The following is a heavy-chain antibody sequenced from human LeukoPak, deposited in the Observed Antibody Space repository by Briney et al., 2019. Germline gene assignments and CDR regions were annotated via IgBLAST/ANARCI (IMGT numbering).Heavy chain of an antibody. D-gene: IGHD2-15*01. Sequence: GASVKVSFKASGGTLSSYAISWVRPAPGQGLEWVGGIIPIFGTANYAQKFQGRVTITTDESTSTAYMELSSLRSEDTAVYYCARAPCSGGSCYFDYYYYMDVWGKGTTVTVSS. J-gene: IGHJ6*03. CDR2: IIPIFGTA. V-gene: IGHV1-69*05. CDR1: GGTLSSYA. CDR3: ARAPCSGGSCYFDYYYYMDV.